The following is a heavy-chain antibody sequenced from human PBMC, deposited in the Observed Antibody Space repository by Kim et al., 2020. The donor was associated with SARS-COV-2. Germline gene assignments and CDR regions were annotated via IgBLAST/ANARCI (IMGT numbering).Heavy chain of an antibody. CDR3: ATMYNWNEKFDY. J-gene: IGHJ4*02. CDR2: IWYDGSNK. V-gene: IGHV3-33*01. D-gene: IGHD1-1*01. CDR1: GFTFSSYG. Sequence: GSLRLSCAASGFTFSSYGMHWVRQAPGKGLEWVAVIWYDGSNKYYADSVKGRFTISRDNSKNTLYLQMNSLRAEDTAVYYCATMYNWNEKFDYWGQGTLVTVSS.